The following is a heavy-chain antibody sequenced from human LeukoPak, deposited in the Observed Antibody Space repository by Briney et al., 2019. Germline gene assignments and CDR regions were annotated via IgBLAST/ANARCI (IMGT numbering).Heavy chain of an antibody. CDR3: ASSALGRADWLDP. V-gene: IGHV3-9*01. J-gene: IGHJ5*02. D-gene: IGHD3-22*01. Sequence: PGRSLRLSCAASGFTFDDYAMHWVRQAPGKGLEWVSGISWNSGSIGYADSVKGRFTISRDNSKDTLYLQMNDVRPEDTAVYYCASSALGRADWLDPWGLGTPVTVSS. CDR2: ISWNSGSI. CDR1: GFTFDDYA.